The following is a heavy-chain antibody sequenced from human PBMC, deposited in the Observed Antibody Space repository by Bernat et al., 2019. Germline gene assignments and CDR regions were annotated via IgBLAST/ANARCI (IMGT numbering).Heavy chain of an antibody. V-gene: IGHV3-23*04. CDR3: AKDLSRPYYFDY. D-gene: IGHD2/OR15-2a*01. J-gene: IGHJ4*02. Sequence: EVQLVESGGGLVQPGGSLRLSCVASGFTFSSYGMSWVCQAPGKGLEWVSAISGSGAGTYYADSVKGRFTLSRDNSKNTLYLQMNSLRAEDTAVYYCAKDLSRPYYFDYWGQGTLVTVSS. CDR2: ISGSGAGT. CDR1: GFTFSSYG.